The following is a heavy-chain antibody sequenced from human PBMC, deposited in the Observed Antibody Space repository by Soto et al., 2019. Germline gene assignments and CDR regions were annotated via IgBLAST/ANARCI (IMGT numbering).Heavy chain of an antibody. Sequence: ASVKVSCKASGYTFTSYYMHWVRQAPGQGLEWMGIINPSGGSTSYAQKFQGRVTMTRDTSTSTVYMELSSLRSEDTAVYYCARDWGTMVRGVIIPNWFDPWGQGTLVTVSS. CDR1: GYTFTSYY. CDR3: ARDWGTMVRGVIIPNWFDP. CDR2: INPSGGST. D-gene: IGHD3-10*01. J-gene: IGHJ5*02. V-gene: IGHV1-46*01.